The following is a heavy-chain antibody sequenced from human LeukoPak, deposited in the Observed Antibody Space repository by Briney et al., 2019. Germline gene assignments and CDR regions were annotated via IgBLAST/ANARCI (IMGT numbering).Heavy chain of an antibody. CDR1: GFTFTTYW. V-gene: IGHV3-7*01. Sequence: PGGSLRLSCAASGFTFTTYWMSWVRQAPGKGLEWVANIKQDGSEKYYVDSVKGRFTISRDNAKNSLYLQMNSLRAEDTAVYYCAREIGGSGWDYWYYYYYMDVWGKGTTVTISS. CDR2: IKQDGSEK. D-gene: IGHD3-10*01. CDR3: AREIGGSGWDYWYYYYYMDV. J-gene: IGHJ6*03.